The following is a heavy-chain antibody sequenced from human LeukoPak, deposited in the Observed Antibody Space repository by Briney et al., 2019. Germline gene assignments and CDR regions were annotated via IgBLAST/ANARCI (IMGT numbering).Heavy chain of an antibody. CDR3: ATEDSYCSGSSCYQRFDY. Sequence: GASVKVSCKVSGYTLTELSMHWVRQAPGKGLEWMGGFDPEHGETIYSQKFQGRVTMTEDTSSDTAYMDLSSLRSEDTAVYYCATEDSYCSGSSCYQRFDYWGQGTLVTVSS. CDR1: GYTLTELS. J-gene: IGHJ4*02. CDR2: FDPEHGET. D-gene: IGHD2-15*01. V-gene: IGHV1-24*01.